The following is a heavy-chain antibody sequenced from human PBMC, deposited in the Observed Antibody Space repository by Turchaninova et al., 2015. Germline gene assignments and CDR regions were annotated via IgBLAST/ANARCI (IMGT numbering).Heavy chain of an antibody. J-gene: IGHJ4*02. CDR1: GFTFSSYG. CDR2: IWYDGSNK. CDR3: ARAGRGYHIDY. Sequence: QVQLVESGGGVVQPGRSLSLSCAASGFTFSSYGMPWVRQAPGQGMGGVAVIWYDGSNKYYAESGKGRFTISRDNSKNTLYLQMNSLRAEDTAVYYCARAGRGYHIDYWGQGTLVTVSS. D-gene: IGHD3-10*01. V-gene: IGHV3-33*01.